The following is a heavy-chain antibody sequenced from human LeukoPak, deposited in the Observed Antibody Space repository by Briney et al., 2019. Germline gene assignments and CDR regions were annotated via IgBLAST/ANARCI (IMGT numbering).Heavy chain of an antibody. Sequence: ASVKVSCKASGYTFTSYGISLVRQAPGQGLEWMGWISAYNGNTNYAQKLQGRVTMTTDTSTSTAYMELRSLRSDDTAVYYCARDTQGETYYYDSSGRFRYWGQGTLVTVSS. CDR2: ISAYNGNT. D-gene: IGHD3-22*01. CDR1: GYTFTSYG. CDR3: ARDTQGETYYYDSSGRFRY. V-gene: IGHV1-18*01. J-gene: IGHJ4*02.